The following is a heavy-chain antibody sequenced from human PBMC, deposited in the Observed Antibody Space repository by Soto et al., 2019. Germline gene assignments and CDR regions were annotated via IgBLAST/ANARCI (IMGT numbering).Heavy chain of an antibody. CDR3: AKATDMYYYDSSGFGY. CDR1: GFTFSSYG. Sequence: QVQLVESGGGVVQPGRSLRLSCAASGFTFSSYGMHWVRQAPGKGLEWVAVISYDGSNKYYADSVKGRFTISRDNSKNTLYLQMNSLGAEDTAVYYCAKATDMYYYDSSGFGYWGQGTLVTVSS. D-gene: IGHD3-22*01. J-gene: IGHJ4*02. CDR2: ISYDGSNK. V-gene: IGHV3-30*18.